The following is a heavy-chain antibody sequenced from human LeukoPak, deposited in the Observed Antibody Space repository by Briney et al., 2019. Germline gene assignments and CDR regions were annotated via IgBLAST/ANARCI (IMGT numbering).Heavy chain of an antibody. CDR3: ARDHYYDSSGYYYRGRWFDP. D-gene: IGHD3-22*01. J-gene: IGHJ5*02. Sequence: ASVKVSCKASGYTFTGYYMHWVRQAPGQGLEWMGGIIPIFGTANYAQKFQGRVTITADESTSTAYMELSSLRSEDTAVYYCARDHYYDSSGYYYRGRWFDPWGQGTLVTVSS. CDR1: GYTFTGYY. V-gene: IGHV1-69*13. CDR2: IIPIFGTA.